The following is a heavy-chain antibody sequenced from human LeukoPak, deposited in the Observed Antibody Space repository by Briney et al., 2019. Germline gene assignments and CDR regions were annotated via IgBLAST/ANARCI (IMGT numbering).Heavy chain of an antibody. J-gene: IGHJ4*02. Sequence: GASVKVSCKASGYTFTVYYMHWVRQAPGQGREGVGEINPKSGGTNYAQKLQGRVPMPRDTSISTAYMELSRLRSDDTAVYYCARGFSSSLANYWGQGTLVTVS. CDR3: ARGFSSSLANY. CDR2: INPKSGGT. V-gene: IGHV1-2*02. D-gene: IGHD6-13*01. CDR1: GYTFTVYY.